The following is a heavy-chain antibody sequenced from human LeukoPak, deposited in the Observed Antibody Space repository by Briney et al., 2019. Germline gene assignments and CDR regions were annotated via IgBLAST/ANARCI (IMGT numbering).Heavy chain of an antibody. CDR3: ARAPSISPAGFFDY. D-gene: IGHD6-13*01. V-gene: IGHV3-72*01. CDR2: TRNKAKSYTT. J-gene: IGHJ4*02. CDR1: GFTFSDHH. Sequence: GSLRLSCEASGFTFSDHHMDWVRQAPGKGLEWVGRTRNKAKSYTTEYAASVKGRFTVSRDDSKNSLYLQMNSLNTEDTAVYYCARAPSISPAGFFDYWGQGTLVTVSS.